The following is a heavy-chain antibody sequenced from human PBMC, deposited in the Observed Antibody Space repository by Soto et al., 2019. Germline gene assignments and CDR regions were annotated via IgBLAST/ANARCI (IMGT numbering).Heavy chain of an antibody. V-gene: IGHV4-31*03. CDR3: ARVSGHFRLGALLFYASYYFDY. CDR1: GGSISGGGYY. CDR2: IYYSGST. Sequence: SETLSLTCTVSGGSISGGGYYWSWIRQHPGKGLEWIAHIYYSGSTYYNPSLKSRVTISVDTSKNQFSLKLSSVTAADTAVPYCARVSGHFRLGALLFYASYYFDYWGQGTLVTVS. D-gene: IGHD3-10*01. J-gene: IGHJ4*02.